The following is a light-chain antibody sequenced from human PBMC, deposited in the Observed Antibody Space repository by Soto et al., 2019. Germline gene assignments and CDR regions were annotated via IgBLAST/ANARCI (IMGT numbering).Light chain of an antibody. CDR1: SSNIGAGYD. CDR2: TNV. CDR3: QSYDSSLSAVV. V-gene: IGLV1-40*01. Sequence: QSVLTQPPSVSGAPGQRVTISCTGSSSNIGAGYDVHWYQHLPGTAPKLLIHTNVNRLSGVPDRFSGSKSDTSASLAITGLLAEDEAEYYCQSYDSSLSAVVFGGGTKLTVL. J-gene: IGLJ2*01.